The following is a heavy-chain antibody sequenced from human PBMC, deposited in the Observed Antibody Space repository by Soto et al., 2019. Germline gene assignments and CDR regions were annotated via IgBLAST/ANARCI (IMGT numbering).Heavy chain of an antibody. CDR1: GFTFSSYG. Sequence: GGSLRLSCAASGFTFSSYGMHWVRQAPGKGLEWVAVIWYDGSNKYYADSVKGRFTISRDNSKNTQYLQMNSLRAEDTAVYYCARVGPEIDDFWSGYQGFGGFDPWGQGTLVTVSS. CDR3: ARVGPEIDDFWSGYQGFGGFDP. D-gene: IGHD3-3*01. V-gene: IGHV3-33*01. J-gene: IGHJ5*02. CDR2: IWYDGSNK.